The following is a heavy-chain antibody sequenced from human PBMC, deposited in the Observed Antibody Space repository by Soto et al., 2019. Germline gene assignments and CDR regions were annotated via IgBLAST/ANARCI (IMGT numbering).Heavy chain of an antibody. J-gene: IGHJ4*02. CDR3: ASHRSGWSPFDY. CDR1: GYTFTSYG. V-gene: IGHV1-18*01. Sequence: GASVKVSCKASGYTFTSYGISWVRQAPGQGLEWMGWISAYNGNTNYAQKLQGRVTMTTDTSTSAAYMELRSLRSDDTAVYYCASHRSGWSPFDYWGQGNLVTFSS. D-gene: IGHD6-19*01. CDR2: ISAYNGNT.